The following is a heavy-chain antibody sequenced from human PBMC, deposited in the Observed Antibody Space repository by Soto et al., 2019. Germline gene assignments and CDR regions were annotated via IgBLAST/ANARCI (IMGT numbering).Heavy chain of an antibody. Sequence: GGSLRLSCAASGFTVSSNYMSWVRQAPGKGLEWVSVIYSGGSTYYADSVKGRFTISRDNSKNTLYLQMNSLRAEDTAVYYCARDRDCSGGSCDDYWGQGTLVTVSS. J-gene: IGHJ4*02. D-gene: IGHD2-15*01. CDR2: IYSGGST. CDR3: ARDRDCSGGSCDDY. V-gene: IGHV3-66*01. CDR1: GFTVSSNY.